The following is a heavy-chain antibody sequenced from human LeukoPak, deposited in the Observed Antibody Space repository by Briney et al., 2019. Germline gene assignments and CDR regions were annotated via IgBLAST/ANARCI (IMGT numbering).Heavy chain of an antibody. V-gene: IGHV4-39*01. CDR2: IYYSGST. Sequence: NPSETLSLTCTVSGGSISSSSYYWGWIRQPPGKGLEWIGTIYYSGSTYYNPSLKNRVTISVDTSKNRFSLKLSSVTATDTAVYYCARLGHSVTYYVDHYYFDYWGQGTLVTVSS. J-gene: IGHJ4*02. CDR1: GGSISSSSYY. D-gene: IGHD1-26*01. CDR3: ARLGHSVTYYVDHYYFDY.